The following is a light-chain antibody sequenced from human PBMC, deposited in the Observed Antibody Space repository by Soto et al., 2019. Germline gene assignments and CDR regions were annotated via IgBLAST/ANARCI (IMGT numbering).Light chain of an antibody. CDR3: QAWDSSTAV. CDR2: QDS. V-gene: IGLV3-1*01. J-gene: IGLJ2*01. Sequence: SYELTQPPSVSVSPGQTASITCSGDKLGDKYACWYQQKPGQSPVLVIYQDSKRPSGIPERFSGSNSGNTATLTIRGTQAMDEADDYCQAWDSSTAVFGGWTQLTVL. CDR1: KLGDKY.